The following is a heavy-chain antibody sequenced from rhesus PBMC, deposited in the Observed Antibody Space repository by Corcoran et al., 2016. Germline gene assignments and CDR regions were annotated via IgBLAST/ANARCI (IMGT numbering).Heavy chain of an antibody. CDR2: ISGNSART. J-gene: IGHJ4*01. D-gene: IGHD6-31*01. CDR1: GGSVSSSNW. V-gene: IGHV4S19*01. Sequence: QVQLQESGPGLVKPSETLSLTCAVSGGSVSSSNWWSWIRQPPGKGLEWIGYISGNSARTNYNPSLKNRVTISKDTAKTQFSLKLSSVTAADTAVYYCARDRRFSSGWLFDYWGQGVLVTVSS. CDR3: ARDRRFSSGWLFDY.